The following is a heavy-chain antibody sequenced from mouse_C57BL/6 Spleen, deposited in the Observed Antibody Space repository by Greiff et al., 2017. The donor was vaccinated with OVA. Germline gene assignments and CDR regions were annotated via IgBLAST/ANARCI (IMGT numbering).Heavy chain of an antibody. J-gene: IGHJ1*03. Sequence: DVMLVESGGGLVKPGGSLKLSCAASGFTFSSYAMSWVRQTPEKRLEWVATISDGGSYTYYPDNVKGRFTISRDNAKNNLYLQMSHLKSEDTAMYYCARATDWYFDVWGTGTTVTVSS. V-gene: IGHV5-4*03. CDR1: GFTFSSYA. CDR3: ARATDWYFDV. CDR2: ISDGGSYT.